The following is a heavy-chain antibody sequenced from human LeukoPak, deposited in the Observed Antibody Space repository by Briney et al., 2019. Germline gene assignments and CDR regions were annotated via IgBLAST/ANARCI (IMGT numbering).Heavy chain of an antibody. D-gene: IGHD6-13*01. V-gene: IGHV3-30*18. CDR2: ISHDGSNK. Sequence: PGRSLRLSCAASGFTFSSYGMHWVRQAPGKGLEWVAVISHDGSNKYYADSVKGRFTISRDNSKNTLYLQMNSLRAEDTAVYYCAKTPPPRMAAAGQHFDYWGQGTLVTVSS. J-gene: IGHJ4*02. CDR1: GFTFSSYG. CDR3: AKTPPPRMAAAGQHFDY.